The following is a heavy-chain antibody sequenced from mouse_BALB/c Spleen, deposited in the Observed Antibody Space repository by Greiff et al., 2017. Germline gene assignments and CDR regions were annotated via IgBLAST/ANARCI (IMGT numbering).Heavy chain of an antibody. Sequence: DVKLVESGGGLVQPGGSRKLSCAASGFTFSSFGMHWVRQAPEKGLEWVAYISSGSSTIYYADTVKGRFTISRDNPKNTLFLQMTSLRSEDTAMYYCARSYYYGSSLDYWGQGTTLTVSS. D-gene: IGHD1-1*01. CDR2: ISSGSSTI. CDR3: ARSYYYGSSLDY. J-gene: IGHJ2*01. V-gene: IGHV5-17*02. CDR1: GFTFSSFG.